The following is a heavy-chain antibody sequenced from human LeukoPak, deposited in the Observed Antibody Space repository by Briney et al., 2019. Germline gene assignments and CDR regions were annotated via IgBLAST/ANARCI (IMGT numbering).Heavy chain of an antibody. CDR3: TKGGQFPYYNDMDV. J-gene: IGHJ6*02. CDR1: GFTFSSYW. D-gene: IGHD3-10*01. CDR2: ISATGADT. V-gene: IGHV3-23*01. Sequence: GGSLRLSCAASGFTFSSYWMSWVRQAPGKGLEWVSGISATGADTEYADSVKGRFTISRDNSKNTVDLQMHSLRVEDTAIYYCTKGGQFPYYNDMDVWGQGTTVTVSS.